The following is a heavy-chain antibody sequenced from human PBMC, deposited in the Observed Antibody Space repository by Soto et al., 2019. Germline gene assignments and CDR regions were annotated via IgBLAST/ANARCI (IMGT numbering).Heavy chain of an antibody. V-gene: IGHV3-23*01. J-gene: IGHJ3*02. Sequence: GGSLRLSCAASGFTFSSYAMSWVRQAPGKGLEWVSAISGSGGSTYYADSVKGRFTISRDNSKNTLYLQMNSLRAEDTAVYYCATRITIFGVVKGGDAFDIWGQGTMVTVSS. CDR2: ISGSGGST. CDR1: GFTFSSYA. D-gene: IGHD3-3*01. CDR3: ATRITIFGVVKGGDAFDI.